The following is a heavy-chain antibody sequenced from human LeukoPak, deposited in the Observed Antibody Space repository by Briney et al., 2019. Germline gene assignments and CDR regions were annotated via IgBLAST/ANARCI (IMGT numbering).Heavy chain of an antibody. CDR3: ARGGVYYDFWSGYYTGYFYY. Sequence: PSETLSLTCTVSGGSISSGDYYWSWIRQLPGKGLEWIGYIYYSGSTYYNPSLKSRVTISVDTSKNQSSLKLSSVTAADTAVYYCARGGVYYDFWSGYYTGYFYYWGQGTLVTVSS. V-gene: IGHV4-30-4*08. CDR1: GGSISSGDYY. J-gene: IGHJ4*02. D-gene: IGHD3-3*01. CDR2: IYYSGST.